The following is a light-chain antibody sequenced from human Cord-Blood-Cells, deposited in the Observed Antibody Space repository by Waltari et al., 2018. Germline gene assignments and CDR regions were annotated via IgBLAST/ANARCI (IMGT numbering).Light chain of an antibody. J-gene: IGLJ2*01. CDR2: EDN. V-gene: IGLV6-57*01. Sequence: NFMLTQPHSVSESSGKPVTISCTRSRGSLASNYVQWSQQRPGSSPTTVSYEDNQRPSGVPDRFSGSIDSSSNSASLTISGLKTEDEADYYCQSYDSSNHVVFGGGTKLTVL. CDR1: RGSLASNY. CDR3: QSYDSSNHVV.